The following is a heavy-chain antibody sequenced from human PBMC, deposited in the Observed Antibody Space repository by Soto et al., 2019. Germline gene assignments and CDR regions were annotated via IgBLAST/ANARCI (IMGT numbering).Heavy chain of an antibody. CDR1: GFTFSSSV. CDR3: ARRGSSSWYYDH. J-gene: IGHJ4*02. D-gene: IGHD6-13*01. CDR2: ISSDGGAT. V-gene: IGHV3-64*01. Sequence: EVQLVESGGGLVQPGGSVRLSCAASGFTFSSSVMHWVRQGPGKGLEYVSAISSDGGATYYTNSVKGRFIISRDNSKNILYLQMGSLRAEDMAVYYCARRGSSSWYYDHWGQGALVTVSS.